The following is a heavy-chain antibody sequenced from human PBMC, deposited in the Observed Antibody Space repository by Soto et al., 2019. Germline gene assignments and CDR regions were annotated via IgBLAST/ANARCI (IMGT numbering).Heavy chain of an antibody. V-gene: IGHV4-30-4*01. CDR3: ARGEAVAVFDY. D-gene: IGHD6-19*01. Sequence: QVQLQESGPGLVKPSQTLSLTCTVSGGSIISGDYYWRWIRQPPGKGLEWIGYIYYSGSTYYNPFVKSGVTISVEAFKHQFSLRLSSVTAADTAVYYCARGEAVAVFDYWGRGTLVTVSS. J-gene: IGHJ4*02. CDR2: IYYSGST. CDR1: GGSIISGDYY.